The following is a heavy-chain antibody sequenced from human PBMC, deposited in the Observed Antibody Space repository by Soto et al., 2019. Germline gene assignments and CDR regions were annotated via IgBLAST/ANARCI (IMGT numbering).Heavy chain of an antibody. J-gene: IGHJ4*02. Sequence: GALRLSCAASGFTFSSYAMSWVRQAPGKGLEWVSAISGSGGSTYYADSVKGRFTISRDNSKNTLYLQMNSLRAEDTAVYYCAKVVPRDYYDSSGSYYFDYWGQGTLVTVSS. CDR2: ISGSGGST. CDR1: GFTFSSYA. CDR3: AKVVPRDYYDSSGSYYFDY. D-gene: IGHD3-22*01. V-gene: IGHV3-23*01.